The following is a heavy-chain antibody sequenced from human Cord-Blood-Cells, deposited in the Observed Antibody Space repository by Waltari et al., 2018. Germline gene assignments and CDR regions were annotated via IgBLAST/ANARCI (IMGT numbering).Heavy chain of an antibody. CDR3: ASLGREGSGSSQRFDY. J-gene: IGHJ4*02. CDR2: INHRGST. Sequence: QVQLQQWGAGLLKPSENLYLTCAVYGGSFSGYYWSWIRQPPGKGLEWIGEINHRGSTTYNPSLKSRVTISVDTSKNQFSLKLSSVTAADTAVYYCASLGREGSGSSQRFDYWGQGTLVTVSS. CDR1: GGSFSGYY. V-gene: IGHV4-34*01. D-gene: IGHD3-10*01.